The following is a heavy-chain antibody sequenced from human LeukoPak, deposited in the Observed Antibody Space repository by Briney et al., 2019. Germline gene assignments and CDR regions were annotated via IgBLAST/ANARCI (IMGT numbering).Heavy chain of an antibody. CDR2: IIPIFGTA. D-gene: IGHD1-7*01. J-gene: IGHJ5*02. CDR1: GGTFSSYA. Sequence: SVKVSCKASGGTFSSYAISWVRQAPGQGLEWMGGIIPIFGTANYAQKFQGRVTITTDESTSTAYMELSSLRSEDTAVYYCARDNYAGATWFDPWGQGTLVTVSS. CDR3: ARDNYAGATWFDP. V-gene: IGHV1-69*05.